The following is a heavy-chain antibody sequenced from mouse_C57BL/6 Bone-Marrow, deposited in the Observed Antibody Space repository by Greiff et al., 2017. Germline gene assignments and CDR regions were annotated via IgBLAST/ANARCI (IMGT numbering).Heavy chain of an antibody. V-gene: IGHV2-9-1*01. J-gene: IGHJ1*03. Sequence: QVQLKESGPGLVAPSQSLSITCTVSGFSLTSYAISWVRQPPGKGLEWLGVIWTGGGTNYNSALNSRLSISKDNSKSQGFLKMNSLQTDDTARYYCARNDYGSSYPDWYFDVWGTGTTVTVSS. CDR2: IWTGGGT. CDR1: GFSLTSYA. CDR3: ARNDYGSSYPDWYFDV. D-gene: IGHD1-1*01.